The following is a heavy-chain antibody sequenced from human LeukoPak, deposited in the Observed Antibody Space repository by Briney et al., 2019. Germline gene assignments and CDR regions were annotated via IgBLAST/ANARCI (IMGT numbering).Heavy chain of an antibody. J-gene: IGHJ3*02. D-gene: IGHD3-22*01. Sequence: SETLSLTCTVSGGSISSYHWSWIRQPPGKGLEWIGYIYYSGSTNYNPSLKSPVTISVDTSKNQFSLKLSSVTAADTAVYYCARVNYDSSGYYDELGAFDIWGQGTMVTVSS. V-gene: IGHV4-59*01. CDR3: ARVNYDSSGYYDELGAFDI. CDR1: GGSISSYH. CDR2: IYYSGST.